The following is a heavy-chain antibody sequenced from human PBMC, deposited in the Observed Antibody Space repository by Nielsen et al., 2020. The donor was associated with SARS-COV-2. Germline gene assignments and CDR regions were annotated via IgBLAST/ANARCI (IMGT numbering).Heavy chain of an antibody. Sequence: GGSLRLSCAASGFTFSSYAMSWVRQVPGKGLEWVSGISGSGGTTTYSDSVKGRFSISRDNSGSTLYLQMNSLRVEDTALYYCAKDATIAVAGSSFFDYWGQGTLVTVSS. D-gene: IGHD6-19*01. J-gene: IGHJ4*02. V-gene: IGHV3-23*01. CDR1: GFTFSSYA. CDR3: AKDATIAVAGSSFFDY. CDR2: ISGSGGTT.